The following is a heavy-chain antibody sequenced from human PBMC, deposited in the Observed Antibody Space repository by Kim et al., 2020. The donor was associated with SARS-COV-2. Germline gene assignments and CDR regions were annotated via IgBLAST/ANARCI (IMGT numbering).Heavy chain of an antibody. CDR1: GGSISSSSYY. D-gene: IGHD2-2*01. CDR2: IYYSGST. J-gene: IGHJ5*02. V-gene: IGHV4-39*01. CDR3: ARARYCSSTSCYGAWFDP. Sequence: SETLSLTCTVSGGSISSSSYYWGWIRQPPGKGLEWIGSIYYSGSTYYNPSLKSRVTISVDTSKNQFSLKLSSVTAADTAVYYCARARYCSSTSCYGAWFDPWGQGTLVTVSS.